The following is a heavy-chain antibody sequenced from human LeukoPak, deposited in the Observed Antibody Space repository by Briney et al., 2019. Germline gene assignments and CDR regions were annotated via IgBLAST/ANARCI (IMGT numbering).Heavy chain of an antibody. CDR2: TSSSGSTK. Sequence: GGSLRLSCAASGFTFSDYYMSWIRQAPGRGLEWVSYTSSSGSTKYYADSVKGRFTISRDNAKNSLYLQVNSLRAEDTAVYYCVRETRWFDPWGQGTLVTVSS. CDR3: VRETRWFDP. CDR1: GFTFSDYY. V-gene: IGHV3-11*04. J-gene: IGHJ5*02.